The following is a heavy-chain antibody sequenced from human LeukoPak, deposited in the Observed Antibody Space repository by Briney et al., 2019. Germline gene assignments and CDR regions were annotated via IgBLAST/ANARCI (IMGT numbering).Heavy chain of an antibody. D-gene: IGHD3-22*01. CDR2: INPNSGGT. J-gene: IGHJ4*02. Sequence: ASVKVSCKASGYTFTGYYMHWVRQAPGQGLEWMGWINPNSGGTNYAQKFQGRDTMTRDTSISTAYMELSRLRSDDTAVYYCARDGESPGYYYDSSGYCDYWGQGTLVTVSS. CDR3: ARDGESPGYYYDSSGYCDY. V-gene: IGHV1-2*02. CDR1: GYTFTGYY.